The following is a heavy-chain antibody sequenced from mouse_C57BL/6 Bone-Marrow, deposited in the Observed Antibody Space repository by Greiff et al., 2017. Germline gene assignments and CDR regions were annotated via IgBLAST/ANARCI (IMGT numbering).Heavy chain of an antibody. V-gene: IGHV5-17*01. Sequence: EVQRVESGGGLVKPGGSLKLSCAASGFTFSDYGMHWVRQAPEKGLEWVAYISSGSSTIYYADTVKGRFTISRDNAKNTLFLQMTSLRSEDTAMYYCARPLCYSSFCDDWGQGTTLTVSA. CDR2: ISSGSSTI. CDR1: GFTFSDYG. CDR3: ARPLCYSSFCDD. J-gene: IGHJ2*01. D-gene: IGHD1-1*01.